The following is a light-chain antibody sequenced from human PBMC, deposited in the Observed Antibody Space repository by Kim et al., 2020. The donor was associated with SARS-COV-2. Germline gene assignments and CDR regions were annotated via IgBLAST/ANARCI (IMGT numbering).Light chain of an antibody. CDR1: RVVSSN. J-gene: IGKJ1*01. CDR3: QQYNKSPRT. CDR2: GAS. Sequence: IVLTHSPATLCVSLGERTPLSCRANRVVSSNIAWYQQKPGQAPRLLIYGASSRATGIPARFSGSGSGTDFTLTISRLQSEDFAVYYCQQYNKSPRTFGQGTQLDIK. V-gene: IGKV3-15*01.